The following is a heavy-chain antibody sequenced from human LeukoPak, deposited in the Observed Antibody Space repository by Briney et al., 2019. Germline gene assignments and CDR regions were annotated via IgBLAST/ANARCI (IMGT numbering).Heavy chain of an antibody. CDR2: ISAYNGNT. D-gene: IGHD3-16*02. J-gene: IGHJ4*02. Sequence: ASVKVSCTASGYTFTSYGISWVRQAPGQGLEWMGWISAYNGNTNYAQKLQGRVTMTTDTSTSTVYMERRSLRSDDTAVYYCARDGPLGELSFNYWGQGTLVTVSS. CDR3: ARDGPLGELSFNY. V-gene: IGHV1-18*01. CDR1: GYTFTSYG.